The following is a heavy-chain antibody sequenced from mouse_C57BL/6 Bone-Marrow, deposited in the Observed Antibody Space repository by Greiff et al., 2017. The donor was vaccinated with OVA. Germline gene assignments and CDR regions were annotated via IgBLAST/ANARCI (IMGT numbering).Heavy chain of an antibody. J-gene: IGHJ2*01. CDR3: ARWLLREDY. CDR2: INPYNGGT. Sequence: EVKLQESGPVLVKPGASVKMSCKASGYTFTDYYMNWVKQSHGKSLEWIGVINPYNGGTSYNQKFKGKATLTVDKSSSTAYMELNSLTSEDSAVYYCARWLLREDYWGQGTTLTVSS. V-gene: IGHV1-19*01. CDR1: GYTFTDYY. D-gene: IGHD2-3*01.